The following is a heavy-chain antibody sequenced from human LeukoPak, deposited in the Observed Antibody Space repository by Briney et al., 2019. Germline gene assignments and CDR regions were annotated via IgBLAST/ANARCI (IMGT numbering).Heavy chain of an antibody. CDR3: ARDSNGPGY. J-gene: IGHJ4*02. CDR1: GLTFSSYA. CDR2: ISGSGGST. D-gene: IGHD2-8*01. Sequence: GGSLRLSCAASGLTFSSYAMSWVRQAPGKGLEWVSAISGSGGSTYYADSAKGRFTISRDNSKNTLYLQMNSLRVEDTAVYYCARDSNGPGYWGQGTLVTVSS. V-gene: IGHV3-23*01.